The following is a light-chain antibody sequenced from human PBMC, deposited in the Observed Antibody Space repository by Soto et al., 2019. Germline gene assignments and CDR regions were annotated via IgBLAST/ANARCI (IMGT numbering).Light chain of an antibody. CDR1: QSVLYSSTNKDY. CDR2: WAS. J-gene: IGKJ4*01. CDR3: QQYYSTPLT. V-gene: IGKV4-1*01. Sequence: DIVMTQSPDSLAVSLGERATINCKSSQSVLYSSTNKDYLSWYQQKPGQPPKLLIYWASTRESGVPDRFSGSGSGTDFTLTISSLQAEDVAVSYCQQYYSTPLTFGGRTKVDIK.